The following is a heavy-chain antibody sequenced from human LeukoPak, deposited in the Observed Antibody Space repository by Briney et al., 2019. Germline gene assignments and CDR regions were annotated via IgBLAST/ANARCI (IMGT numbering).Heavy chain of an antibody. CDR2: ISGDGGST. Sequence: EGSLRLSCAAPGFTFDDYAMHWVRQAPGKGLEWVSLISGDGGSTYYADSVKGRFTISRDNAKNSLYLQMNSLKIDDTAVYYCVSARLYSGIQYLDCWGQGTLVTVAS. D-gene: IGHD5-12*01. V-gene: IGHV3-43*02. CDR1: GFTFDDYA. J-gene: IGHJ4*02. CDR3: VSARLYSGIQYLDC.